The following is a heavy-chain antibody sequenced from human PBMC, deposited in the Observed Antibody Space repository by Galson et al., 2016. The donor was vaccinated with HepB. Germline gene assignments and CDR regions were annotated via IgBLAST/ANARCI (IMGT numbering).Heavy chain of an antibody. V-gene: IGHV3-33*01. CDR2: IWYDGSMK. D-gene: IGHD3-10*01. CDR1: GFTFSSYG. J-gene: IGHJ4*02. CDR3: ARDRLVRGVNPRPLDY. Sequence: SLRLSCAASGFTFSSYGMHWVRQAPGKGLEWVAVIWYDGSMKHYADSVKGRFTISRDNYKNTLSLQMNSLRAEDTAVYYCARDRLVRGVNPRPLDYWGQGALVTVSS.